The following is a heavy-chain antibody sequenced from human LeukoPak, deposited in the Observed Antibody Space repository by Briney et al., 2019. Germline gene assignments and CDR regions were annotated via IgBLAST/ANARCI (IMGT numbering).Heavy chain of an antibody. D-gene: IGHD6-6*01. CDR1: GFTFSSYA. V-gene: IGHV3-21*06. CDR2: ISSGSTYM. J-gene: IGHJ3*02. Sequence: AGGSLRLSCAASGFTFSSYAMSWVRQAPGKGLEWVSSISSGSTYMYYADSVKGRFTISRDNAQNSVFLQMNSLRAEDTAVYYCGRVGGRSKAAKGDAFDIWGQGTMVVVSS. CDR3: GRVGGRSKAAKGDAFDI.